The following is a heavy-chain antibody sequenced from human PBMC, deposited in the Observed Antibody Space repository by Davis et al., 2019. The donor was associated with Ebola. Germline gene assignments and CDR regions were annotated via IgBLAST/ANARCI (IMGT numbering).Heavy chain of an antibody. CDR1: GGSISSGGYY. Sequence: SETLSLTCTVSGGSISSGGYYWSWIRQHPGKGLEWIGYIYYSGSTYYNPSLKSRITISVDTSKNQFSLKLSSVTAADTAVYYCARARYGLKYYFDYWGQGTLVTVSS. V-gene: IGHV4-31*03. CDR3: ARARYGLKYYFDY. D-gene: IGHD4-17*01. CDR2: IYYSGST. J-gene: IGHJ4*02.